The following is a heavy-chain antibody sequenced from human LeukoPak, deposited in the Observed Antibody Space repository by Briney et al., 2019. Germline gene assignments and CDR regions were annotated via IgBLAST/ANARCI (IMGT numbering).Heavy chain of an antibody. D-gene: IGHD1-1*01. CDR1: GGSISSYY. CDR3: TRRGRNNWGEGNDY. J-gene: IGHJ4*02. V-gene: IGHV4-59*08. Sequence: KPSETLSLTCTVSGGSISSYYWSWIGQPPGKGVEWIGYINDSGSTNSNPSLKSRVTMSVDTSKNQFSLKLSSVTAADTAVYYCTRRGRNNWGEGNDYWGQGTLVTVSS. CDR2: INDSGST.